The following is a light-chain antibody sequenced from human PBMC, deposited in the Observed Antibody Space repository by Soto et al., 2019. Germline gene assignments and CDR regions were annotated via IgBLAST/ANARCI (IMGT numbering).Light chain of an antibody. J-gene: IGKJ2*01. CDR2: WAS. Sequence: DIVMTQSPDSLAVSLGERATINCKSSQSVLSSSNNKYFLAWYQQKPGQPPKLLIYWASTRESGVPDRFSGSGSGTDFTLTISSLQAEDVAVYYCQHYYSTPYNFGQGTKLEIK. CDR3: QHYYSTPYN. CDR1: QSVLSSSNNKYF. V-gene: IGKV4-1*01.